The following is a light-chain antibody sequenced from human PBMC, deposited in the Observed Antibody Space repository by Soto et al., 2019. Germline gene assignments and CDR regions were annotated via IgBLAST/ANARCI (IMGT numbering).Light chain of an antibody. J-gene: IGKJ3*01. CDR2: GAS. Sequence: VVLTQSPATLSLSPGERATLSCRANQSVSANYLAWYQQKPGQAPRLLIYGASSRATGIPDRFSGSGSGIDFTLTISRLEPEDFAVFYCHQYGSSPFTFGPGTKVDIK. V-gene: IGKV3-20*01. CDR3: HQYGSSPFT. CDR1: QSVSANY.